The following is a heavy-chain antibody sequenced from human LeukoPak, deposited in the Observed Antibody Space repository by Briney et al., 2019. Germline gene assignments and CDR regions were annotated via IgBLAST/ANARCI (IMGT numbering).Heavy chain of an antibody. Sequence: SETPSLTCAVSGGSIGSGGYYWSWIRQHPGRGLEWIGYIYYSGSIYYNPSLKSRVSISMDMSKNQFSLNLRSVTAADTAMYFCARRDGYKQFDFWGQGTLVTVSS. CDR1: GGSIGSGGYY. V-gene: IGHV4-31*11. J-gene: IGHJ4*02. CDR2: IYYSGSI. D-gene: IGHD5-24*01. CDR3: ARRDGYKQFDF.